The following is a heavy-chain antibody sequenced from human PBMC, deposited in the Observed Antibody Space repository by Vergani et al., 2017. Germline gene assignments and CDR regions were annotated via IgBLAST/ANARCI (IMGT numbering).Heavy chain of an antibody. CDR3: AREGIAVAGLFDY. J-gene: IGHJ4*02. CDR2: ISAHNGNT. D-gene: IGHD6-19*01. V-gene: IGHV1-18*04. Sequence: QVQLVQSGAEVKKPGASVKVSCKASGYPFTSYGITWVRQAPGQGLEWMGWISAHNGNTDYAQKLQGRVTMTTDTFTSTAYMEVRSLRSDDTAVYYCAREGIAVAGLFDYWGQGTLVTVSS. CDR1: GYPFTSYG.